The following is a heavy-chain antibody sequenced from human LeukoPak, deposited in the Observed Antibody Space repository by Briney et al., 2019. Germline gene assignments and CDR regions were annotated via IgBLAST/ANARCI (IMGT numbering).Heavy chain of an antibody. V-gene: IGHV1-18*01. CDR1: GYTFINYG. CDR3: ARVSNYGDYNWFDP. CDR2: ISANNGNT. D-gene: IGHD4-17*01. Sequence: GASVKVSCKASGYTFINYGISWVRQAPGQGLEWMGWISANNGNTNYAQKLQGRVTMTTDTSTTTAYMELRSLTSDDTAVYYCARVSNYGDYNWFDPWGQGTLVTVSS. J-gene: IGHJ5*02.